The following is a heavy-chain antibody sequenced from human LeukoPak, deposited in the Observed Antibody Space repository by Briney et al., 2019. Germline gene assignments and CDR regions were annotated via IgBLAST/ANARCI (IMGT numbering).Heavy chain of an antibody. CDR3: ARDLVRSSTSCYSQADWFDP. CDR2: INPNSGGT. CDR1: GYTFTGYY. V-gene: IGHV1-2*02. D-gene: IGHD2-2*02. Sequence: ASVKVSCKASGYTFTGYYMHWVRQAPGQGLEWMGWINPNSGGTNYAQKFQGRVTMTRDTSISTAYMELSRLRSDDTAVYYCARDLVRSSTSCYSQADWFDPWGQGTLVTVSS. J-gene: IGHJ5*02.